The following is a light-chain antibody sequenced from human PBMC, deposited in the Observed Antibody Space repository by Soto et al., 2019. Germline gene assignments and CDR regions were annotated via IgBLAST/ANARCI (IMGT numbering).Light chain of an antibody. CDR1: QSVSSSY. CDR2: GAS. J-gene: IGKJ2*01. CDR3: QQYTGSPFT. Sequence: EIVLTQSPGTLSLSPGERATLSCRASQSVSSSYLAWYQQKPGQAPRLLIYGASSRATGIPDRFSGFGSGTDFTLTISRLEPEDFAVYYCQQYTGSPFTFGQGTKLEIQ. V-gene: IGKV3-20*01.